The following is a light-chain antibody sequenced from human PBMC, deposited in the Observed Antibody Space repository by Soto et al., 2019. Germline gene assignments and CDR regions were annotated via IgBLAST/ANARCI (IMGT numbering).Light chain of an antibody. J-gene: IGKJ2*01. Sequence: DIVMTQSPDSLAVSLGERATFNCKSSQSVLYNSNNKNYLAWYQQKPGQPPKLLIYWASTRESGVPDRFSGSGSGTDFTLTISSLQAEDVAVYYCQQYYGTPFTFGQGTKVEIK. V-gene: IGKV4-1*01. CDR3: QQYYGTPFT. CDR2: WAS. CDR1: QSVLYNSNNKNY.